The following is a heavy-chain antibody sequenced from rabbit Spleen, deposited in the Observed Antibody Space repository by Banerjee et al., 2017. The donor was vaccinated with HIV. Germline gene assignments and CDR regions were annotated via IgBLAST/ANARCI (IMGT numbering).Heavy chain of an antibody. J-gene: IGHJ4*01. Sequence: QSLEESGGDLVKPGASLTLTCTASGFSFSSKYWICWVRQAPGKGLEWIACIYAGRSGSTDYASWAKGRFTVSKTSSTTVTLQMTSLTAADTATYFCARDGAGGSYFALWGQGTLVTVS. CDR1: GFSFSSKYW. CDR2: IYAGRSGST. CDR3: ARDGAGGSYFAL. D-gene: IGHD8-1*01. V-gene: IGHV1S40*01.